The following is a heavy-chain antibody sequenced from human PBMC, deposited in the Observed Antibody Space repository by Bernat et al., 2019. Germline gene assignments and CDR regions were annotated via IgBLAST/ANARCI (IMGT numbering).Heavy chain of an antibody. CDR3: ARDPGWGALDL. V-gene: IGHV3-21*04. J-gene: IGHJ3*01. CDR1: GFTFSSYS. CDR2: ISSSSYI. Sequence: EVQLVESGGGLVKPGGSLRLSCAASGFTFSSYSMNWVRQAPGKGLEWVSSISSSSYIYYADSVKGRFTISRDNVNNSLYLQMNSLRADDTAVYYCARDPGWGALDLWGQGTMVTVSS. D-gene: IGHD3-16*01.